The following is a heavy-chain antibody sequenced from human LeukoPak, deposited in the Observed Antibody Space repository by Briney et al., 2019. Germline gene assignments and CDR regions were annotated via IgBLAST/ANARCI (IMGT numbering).Heavy chain of an antibody. CDR2: IYYSGST. CDR1: GGSISSGGYY. V-gene: IGHV4-31*03. D-gene: IGHD3-16*01. Sequence: PSETLSLTCTVSGGSISSGGYYWSWIRQHPGKGLEWIGYIYYSGSTYYNPSLKSRVTISVDTSKNQFSLKLSSVTAADTAVYYCARARGSFTYYFDYWGQGTLVTVSS. CDR3: ARARGSFTYYFDY. J-gene: IGHJ4*02.